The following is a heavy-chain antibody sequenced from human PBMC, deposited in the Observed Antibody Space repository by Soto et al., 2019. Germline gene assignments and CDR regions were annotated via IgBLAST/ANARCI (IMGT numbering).Heavy chain of an antibody. Sequence: QVQLQQWGAGLLKPSETLSLTCAVYGGSFSGYYWTWIRQPPGTGLEWIGEINHSGSTNYNPSLETRVTSSVDASKDQFSLELTSVTAAATAVYFCARDNITGRFDYWGQGTLVTVSS. V-gene: IGHV4-34*01. J-gene: IGHJ4*02. CDR1: GGSFSGYY. D-gene: IGHD3-10*01. CDR2: INHSGST. CDR3: ARDNITGRFDY.